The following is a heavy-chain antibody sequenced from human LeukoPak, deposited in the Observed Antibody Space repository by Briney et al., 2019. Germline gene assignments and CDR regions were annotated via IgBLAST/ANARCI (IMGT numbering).Heavy chain of an antibody. CDR2: ISWNSGSI. J-gene: IGHJ4*02. CDR1: GFTFDDYA. V-gene: IGHV3-9*01. D-gene: IGHD4-11*01. Sequence: GRSLRLSCAASGFTFDDYAMHWVRRAPGKGLEWVSGISWNSGSIGYADSVKGRFTISRDNVKNSLYLLMNSLRAEDTALYYCAKGRSNSNYLGVDYWGQGTLVTVAS. CDR3: AKGRSNSNYLGVDY.